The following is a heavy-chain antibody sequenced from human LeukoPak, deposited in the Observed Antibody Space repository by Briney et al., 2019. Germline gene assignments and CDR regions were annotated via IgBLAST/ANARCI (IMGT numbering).Heavy chain of an antibody. V-gene: IGHV4-4*07. CDR1: GGSISSYY. J-gene: IGHJ4*02. CDR3: ARSGYCSGGSCYSFSR. Sequence: SETLSLTCTVSGGSISSYYWNWIRQPAGKGLEWIGRIYTSGSTNYNPSFKSRVTMSVDTSKKQFSLKLSSVTAADTAVYYCARSGYCSGGSCYSFSRWGQGTLVTVSS. CDR2: IYTSGST. D-gene: IGHD2-15*01.